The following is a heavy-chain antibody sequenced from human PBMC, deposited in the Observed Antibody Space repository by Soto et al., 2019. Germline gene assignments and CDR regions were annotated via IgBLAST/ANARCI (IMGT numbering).Heavy chain of an antibody. D-gene: IGHD6-13*01. CDR3: ARHPERIAQIGWFDP. J-gene: IGHJ5*02. V-gene: IGHV3-74*01. CDR1: GFTFSYYW. CDR2: IHSDGSST. Sequence: GGSLRLSCAASGFTFSYYWMHWVRQAPGMGLVWVSRIHSDGSSTTYADSVKGRFTISRDNARNTLYLQMNSLRAEDTAVYYCARHPERIAQIGWFDPWGQGTLVTVSS.